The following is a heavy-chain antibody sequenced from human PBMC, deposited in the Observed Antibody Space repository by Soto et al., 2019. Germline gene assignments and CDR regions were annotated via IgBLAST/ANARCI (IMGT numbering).Heavy chain of an antibody. J-gene: IGHJ6*02. CDR3: ARDSRFSSGEDYFYYYGMDV. Sequence: EVQLVESGGGLVQPGTSLRLSCKVSGFTLSTYSMKWVRQAPGRGLEWVSFVSSSGVTIYYADSVKGRFTISRDTAQNSLFLQMDSLRDEDTAVYYCARDSRFSSGEDYFYYYGMDVWGQGTTVTVSS. V-gene: IGHV3-48*02. CDR1: GFTLSTYS. CDR2: VSSSGVTI. D-gene: IGHD3-22*01.